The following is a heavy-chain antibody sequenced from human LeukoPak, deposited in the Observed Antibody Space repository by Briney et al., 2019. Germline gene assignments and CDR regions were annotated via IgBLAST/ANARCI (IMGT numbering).Heavy chain of an antibody. CDR3: ARGSFGAGVGATMDDAFDM. D-gene: IGHD1-26*01. V-gene: IGHV3-30-3*01. J-gene: IGHJ3*02. Sequence: GGSLRLSCAASGFTFRTYTMHWVRQAPGKGLEWVAVISFDGSNKYYADSVKGRFTISRDTSKSTLYLQMNGLRAEDTAVYYCARGSFGAGVGATMDDAFDMWGHGTMVTVSS. CDR1: GFTFRTYT. CDR2: ISFDGSNK.